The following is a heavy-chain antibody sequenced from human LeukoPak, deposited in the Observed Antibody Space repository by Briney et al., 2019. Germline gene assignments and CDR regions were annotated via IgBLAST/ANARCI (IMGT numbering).Heavy chain of an antibody. CDR3: ARDGSATPNTGAY. D-gene: IGHD3-10*01. CDR2: ISSSSIYI. CDR1: GFTLSNYT. V-gene: IGHV3-21*01. J-gene: IGHJ4*02. Sequence: GGSLRPSCAASGFTLSNYTMNWVRQAPGKGLEWVSSISSSSIYIYYADSVKGRFTVSRDNAKNSLFLQMNSLRAEDTAMYYCARDGSATPNTGAYWGQGTLVTVSS.